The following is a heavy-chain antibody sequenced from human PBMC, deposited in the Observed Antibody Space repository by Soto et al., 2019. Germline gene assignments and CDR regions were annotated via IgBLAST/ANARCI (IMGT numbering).Heavy chain of an antibody. J-gene: IGHJ4*02. CDR2: IYYSGST. CDR1: GGSISSYY. D-gene: IGHD1-26*01. CDR3: ARGGSWSSFGY. Sequence: PSETLSLTCTVSGGSISSYYWSWIRQPPGKGLEWIGYIYYSGSTNYNPSLKSRVTISVDTSKNQFSLRLSSVTAADTAVYYCARGGSWSSFGYWGQGTLVTVSS. V-gene: IGHV4-59*01.